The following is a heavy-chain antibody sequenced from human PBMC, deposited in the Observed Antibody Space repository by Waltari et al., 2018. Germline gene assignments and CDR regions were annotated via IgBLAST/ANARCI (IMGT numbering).Heavy chain of an antibody. Sequence: QVQLQQSGPGLVKPSQTLSLTCAISGDNVSSNNASWNWIRQSPSRGLEWLGRTSYRSRWYKEYARSVKSRITINPDTSKNQFSLQLNSVTPEDSAVYFCARGPLKDYYETSGYYAGFDYWGQGTLVTVSS. CDR3: ARGPLKDYYETSGYYAGFDY. V-gene: IGHV6-1*01. J-gene: IGHJ4*02. CDR1: GDNVSSNNAS. CDR2: TSYRSRWYK. D-gene: IGHD3-22*01.